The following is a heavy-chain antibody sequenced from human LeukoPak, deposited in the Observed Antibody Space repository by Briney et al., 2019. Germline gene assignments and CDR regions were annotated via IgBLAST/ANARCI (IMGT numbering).Heavy chain of an antibody. CDR2: IYYSGST. J-gene: IGHJ4*02. D-gene: IGHD6-13*01. Sequence: SETLSLTCTVSGDSISSSSYYWGWIRQPPGKGLEWIGSIYYSGSTYYNPSLKSRVTISVDTSKNQFSLKLSSVTAADTAVYYCARRNSSSWRTYFDYWGQGTLVTVSS. CDR1: GDSISSSSYY. V-gene: IGHV4-39*01. CDR3: ARRNSSSWRTYFDY.